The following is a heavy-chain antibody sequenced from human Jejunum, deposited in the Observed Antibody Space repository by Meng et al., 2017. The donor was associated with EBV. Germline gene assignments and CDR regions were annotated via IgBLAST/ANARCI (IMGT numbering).Heavy chain of an antibody. CDR2: ISSSSNYI. Sequence: EVQLVEPGXXXXXAXXAXXLACAASGVTFSSYSMNWVRQAPGKGLEWVSSISSSSNYIYYPDSVKGRFTISRDNGKNSLYLQMNSLRAEDTAVYYCARDAKTVTQYYFDYWGQGTLVTVSS. J-gene: IGHJ4*02. CDR1: GVTFSSYS. CDR3: ARDAKTVTQYYFDY. D-gene: IGHD4-17*01. V-gene: IGHV3-21*01.